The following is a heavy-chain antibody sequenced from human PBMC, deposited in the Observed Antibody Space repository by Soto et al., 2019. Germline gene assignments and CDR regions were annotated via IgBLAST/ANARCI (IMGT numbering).Heavy chain of an antibody. CDR1: GYTFTGYY. V-gene: IGHV1-2*04. CDR2: INPNSGGT. Sequence: ASVKVSCKASGYTFTGYYMHWVRQAPRQGLEWMGWINPNSGGTNYAQKFQGWVTMTRDTSISTAYMELSRLRSDDTAVYYCARQTSSGSYADAFDIWGQGTMVTVSS. D-gene: IGHD1-26*01. J-gene: IGHJ3*02. CDR3: ARQTSSGSYADAFDI.